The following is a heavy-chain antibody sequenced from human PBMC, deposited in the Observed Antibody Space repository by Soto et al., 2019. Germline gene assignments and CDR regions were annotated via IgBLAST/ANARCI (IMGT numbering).Heavy chain of an antibody. CDR2: IYHSGST. J-gene: IGHJ4*02. V-gene: IGHV4-30-2*01. CDR3: ASTDYYDSSGYSY. D-gene: IGHD3-22*01. CDR1: GCSISSGGYS. Sequence: PSETLSLTCAVSGCSISSGGYSWSWIRQPPGKGLEWIGYIYHSGSTYYNPSLKSRVTISVDRSKNQFSLKLSSVTAADTAVYYCASTDYYDSSGYSYWGQGTLVTV.